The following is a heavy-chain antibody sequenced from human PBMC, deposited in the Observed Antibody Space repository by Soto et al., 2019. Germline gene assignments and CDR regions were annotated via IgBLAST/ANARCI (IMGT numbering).Heavy chain of an antibody. CDR3: ARHRIAAAAYWYFDR. CDR2: IYYSGST. CDR1: GGSISSSSYY. Sequence: QLQLQESGPGLVKPAETLSLTCTVSGGSISSSSYYWGWIRQPPGKGLEWSGSIYYSGSTYYNPSRKSRVTISVDTAKNQFYLKLSSVTAADTAVYYCARHRIAAAAYWYFDRWGRGPLVTVSS. J-gene: IGHJ2*01. D-gene: IGHD6-13*01. V-gene: IGHV4-39*01.